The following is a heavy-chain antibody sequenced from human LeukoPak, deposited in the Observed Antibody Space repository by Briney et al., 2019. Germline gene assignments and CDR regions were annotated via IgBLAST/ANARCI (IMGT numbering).Heavy chain of an antibody. J-gene: IGHJ1*01. CDR1: GGTFSSYA. Sequence: SVKVSCKASGGTFSSYAISWVRQAPGQGLEWMGGIIPIFGTANYAQKFQGRVTITADESTSTAYMELSSLRSEDTAVYYCARDLYDFWSGYPEYFQHWGQGTLVTVSS. CDR3: ARDLYDFWSGYPEYFQH. V-gene: IGHV1-69*13. D-gene: IGHD3-3*01. CDR2: IIPIFGTA.